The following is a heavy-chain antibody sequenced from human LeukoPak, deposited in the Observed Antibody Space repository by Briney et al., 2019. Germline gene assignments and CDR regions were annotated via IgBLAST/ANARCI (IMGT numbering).Heavy chain of an antibody. Sequence: GASVKVSCKASGYTFTSYGISWVRLAPGQGLEWMGWISAYNGNTNYAQKLQGRVTMTTDTSTSTAYMKLRSLRSDDTAVYYCARDAVGATRWFDPWGQGTLVTVSS. CDR3: ARDAVGATRWFDP. V-gene: IGHV1-18*01. CDR2: ISAYNGNT. CDR1: GYTFTSYG. D-gene: IGHD1-26*01. J-gene: IGHJ5*02.